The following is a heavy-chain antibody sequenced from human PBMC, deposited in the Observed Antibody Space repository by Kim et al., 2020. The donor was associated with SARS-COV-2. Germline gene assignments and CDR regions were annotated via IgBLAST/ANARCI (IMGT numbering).Heavy chain of an antibody. CDR3: AKDRHYYGSGSYYKDGMDV. Sequence: GTHTLSRDNSKNTLYLQMNSLRAEDTAVYYCAKDRHYYGSGSYYKDGMDVWGQGTTVTVSS. J-gene: IGHJ6*02. D-gene: IGHD3-10*01. V-gene: IGHV3-23*01.